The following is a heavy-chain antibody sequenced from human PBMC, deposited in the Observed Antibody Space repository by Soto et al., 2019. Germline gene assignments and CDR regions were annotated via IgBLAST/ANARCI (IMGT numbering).Heavy chain of an antibody. CDR1: GGTFSNYA. Sequence: QVQLVQSGTEVKKPGSSVKVSCKASGGTFSNYAISWLRQAPGQGPEWMGGIIPIFGITNYAQKFQGRVTISADESTSTAYMDLNSLTSDDTAVYYCARDADTPVVTDKWFDLWGQGTLVTVSS. V-gene: IGHV1-69*12. D-gene: IGHD5-18*01. CDR3: ARDADTPVVTDKWFDL. J-gene: IGHJ5*02. CDR2: IIPIFGIT.